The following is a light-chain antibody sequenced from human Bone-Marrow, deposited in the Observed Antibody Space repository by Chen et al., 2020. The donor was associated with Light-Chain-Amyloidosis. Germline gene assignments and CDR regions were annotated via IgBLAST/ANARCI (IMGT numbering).Light chain of an antibody. CDR1: NIGSTS. CDR3: QVWDRSSDRPV. CDR2: DDS. Sequence: SYLLTQPSSVLVAPGQTATIACGRNNIGSTSVHWYQQTPGQAPLLVVYDDSDRPSGIPERLSGSNSGNTATLTISRVEAGDEADYYCQVWDRSSDRPVFGGGTKLTVL. V-gene: IGLV3-21*02. J-gene: IGLJ3*02.